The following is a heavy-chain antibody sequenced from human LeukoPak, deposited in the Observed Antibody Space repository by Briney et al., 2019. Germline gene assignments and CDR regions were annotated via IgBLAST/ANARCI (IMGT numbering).Heavy chain of an antibody. CDR2: ISNTGT. D-gene: IGHD4-23*01. J-gene: IGHJ3*02. V-gene: IGHV4-4*08. CDR3: ARSDSHGGNPFDAFDI. Sequence: SETLSLTCSVSGGSIGGYYWSWIRHPPGKELEWVGYISNTGTNYNPSLKSRATMSVDTSKNQFPLMLRSATAADTAIYYCARSDSHGGNPFDAFDIWSQGTVVAVSS. CDR1: GGSIGGYY.